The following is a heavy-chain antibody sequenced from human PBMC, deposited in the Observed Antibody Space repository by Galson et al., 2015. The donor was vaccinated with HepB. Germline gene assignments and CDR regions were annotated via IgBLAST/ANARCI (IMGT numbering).Heavy chain of an antibody. Sequence: SLRLSCAASGVTVNSNYMSWVRLTPGRGLEWVSAIEGPGRTDYADSEEGRFTISSDNSKNTLYLQMNSLRAEDTAVYYCAIGIEMVTIADYWGLGTLVTVSS. J-gene: IGHJ4*02. CDR3: AIGIEMVTIADY. CDR1: GVTVNSNY. CDR2: IEGPGRT. D-gene: IGHD5-24*01. V-gene: IGHV3-53*01.